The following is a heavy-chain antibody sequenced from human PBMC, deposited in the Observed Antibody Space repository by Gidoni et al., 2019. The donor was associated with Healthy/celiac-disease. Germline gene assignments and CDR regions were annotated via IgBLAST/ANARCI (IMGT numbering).Heavy chain of an antibody. V-gene: IGHV4-39*07. D-gene: IGHD6-13*01. J-gene: IGHJ4*02. CDR3: ARAQLDAHISRIDY. CDR2: IYYSGST. CDR1: GGSISRSSYY. Sequence: QLQLQEAGPGLVKPSETLALPRTVPGGSISRSSYYWGWIRQPPGKGMEWIGSIYYSGSTYSNPSLTSQVPISVDTSTTQFSLNLSSVTAADTAVYDCARAQLDAHISRIDYWGQGTLVTVSS.